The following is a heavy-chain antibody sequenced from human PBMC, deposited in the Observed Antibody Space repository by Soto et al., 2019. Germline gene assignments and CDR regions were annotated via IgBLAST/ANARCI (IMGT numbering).Heavy chain of an antibody. CDR1: GYTFSTYG. Sequence: QVHLVQSGGDVKKPGASVKVSCKTSGYTFSTYGISWVRQAPGQGLEWMGWISGFNGQTKSAQKFQGRVTMTTDTSTSTAYMELKSLKSDDTAVYYCARERSHYDSKDYWGQGTLVTVSS. CDR3: ARERSHYDSKDY. D-gene: IGHD3-22*01. J-gene: IGHJ4*02. CDR2: ISGFNGQT. V-gene: IGHV1-18*01.